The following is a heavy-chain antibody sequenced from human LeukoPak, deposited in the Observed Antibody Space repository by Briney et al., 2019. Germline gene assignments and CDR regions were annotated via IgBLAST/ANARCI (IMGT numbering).Heavy chain of an antibody. Sequence: PSQTLSLTCAVSGGSISSGGYSWSWIRQPPGKGLEWIGYIYHSGSTYYNPSLKSRVTISVDRSKNQFSLKLSSVTAADTAVYYCARGGYIVVVPAAFDYWGQGTLVTVSS. CDR3: ARGGYIVVVPAAFDY. D-gene: IGHD2-2*01. CDR1: GGSISSGGYS. CDR2: IYHSGST. V-gene: IGHV4-30-2*01. J-gene: IGHJ4*02.